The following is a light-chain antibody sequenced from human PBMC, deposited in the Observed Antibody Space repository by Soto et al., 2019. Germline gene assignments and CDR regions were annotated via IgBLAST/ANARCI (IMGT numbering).Light chain of an antibody. V-gene: IGKV3-15*01. Sequence: EIVMTQSPVTVSVSPGERATLSCKASQSVNSYLAWYQQKPGQSPRLLSYTASNRATGVPARFSGSGSGTQFTLSINSLQSEDFAVYHCQQYNNWPYTFGQGTKLEIK. J-gene: IGKJ2*01. CDR1: QSVNSY. CDR3: QQYNNWPYT. CDR2: TAS.